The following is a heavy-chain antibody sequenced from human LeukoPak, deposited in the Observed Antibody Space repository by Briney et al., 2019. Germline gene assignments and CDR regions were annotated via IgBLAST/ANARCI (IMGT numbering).Heavy chain of an antibody. CDR2: IYSGGNT. CDR3: ARGQGWFDP. V-gene: IGHV3-53*01. CDR1: GFTVSSNS. J-gene: IGHJ5*02. Sequence: PGGSLRLSCTVSGFTVSSNSMSWVRQAPGKGLEWVSFIYSGGNTHYSDSLKGRFTTSRDNSKNTLYLQMNSLRVEDTALYYCARGQGWFDPWGQGTLVTVSS.